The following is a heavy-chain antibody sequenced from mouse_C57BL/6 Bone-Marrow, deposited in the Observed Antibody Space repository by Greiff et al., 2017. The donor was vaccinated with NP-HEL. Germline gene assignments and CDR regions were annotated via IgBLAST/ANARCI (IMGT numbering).Heavy chain of an antibody. D-gene: IGHD2-3*01. J-gene: IGHJ3*01. CDR3: ALIYDGYYPFAY. V-gene: IGHV14-2*01. CDR1: GFNIKDYY. CDR2: IDPEDGET. Sequence: VQLKQSGAELVKPGASVKLSCTASGFNIKDYYMHWVKQRTEQGLEWIGRIDPEDGETKYAPKFPGKATITADTSSNTAYLQLSSLTSEDTAVYYCALIYDGYYPFAYWGQGTLVTVSA.